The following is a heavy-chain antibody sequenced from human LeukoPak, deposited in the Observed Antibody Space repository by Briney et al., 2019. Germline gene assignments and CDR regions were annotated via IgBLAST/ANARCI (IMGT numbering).Heavy chain of an antibody. CDR1: GFTFSSYG. D-gene: IGHD5-18*01. CDR2: ISYDGSNK. J-gene: IGHJ4*02. Sequence: QSGGSLRLSCAASGFTFSSYGIHWVRQAPGKGLEWVAVISYDGSNKYYADSVKGRFTISRDNSKNTLYLQMNSLGAEDTAVYYCTKDERSGYSYGCDYWGQGTLVTVSS. CDR3: TKDERSGYSYGCDY. V-gene: IGHV3-30*18.